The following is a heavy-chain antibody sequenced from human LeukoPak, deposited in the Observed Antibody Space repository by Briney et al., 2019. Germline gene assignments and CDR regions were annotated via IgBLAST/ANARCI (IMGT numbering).Heavy chain of an antibody. CDR2: MNPNSGNT. CDR3: ARGPGAYYYGSGSYCV. D-gene: IGHD3-10*01. Sequence: ASVKVSCKASGYTLTSYDINWVRQATGQGLEWMGWMNPNSGNTGYAQKFQGRVTMTRNTSISTAYMELSSLRSEDTAVYYCARGPGAYYYGSGSYCVWGQGTLVTVSS. CDR1: GYTLTSYD. J-gene: IGHJ4*02. V-gene: IGHV1-8*02.